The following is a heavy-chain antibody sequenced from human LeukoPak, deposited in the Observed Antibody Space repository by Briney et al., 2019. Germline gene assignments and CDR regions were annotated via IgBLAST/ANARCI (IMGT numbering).Heavy chain of an antibody. V-gene: IGHV2-70*11. CDR1: GFSLSNNGMC. CDR2: LAWDDDK. Sequence: ESGPALVKPTQTLSLTCTFSGFSLSNNGMCVTWIRQPPGKALEWLARLAWDDDKYYSASLKTRLTISKDTSKNQVVLTMTNMDPVDTATYYCARIRGTYCGTTTCSFEDFWGQGTLVTVSS. CDR3: ARIRGTYCGTTTCSFEDF. D-gene: IGHD2-2*01. J-gene: IGHJ4*02.